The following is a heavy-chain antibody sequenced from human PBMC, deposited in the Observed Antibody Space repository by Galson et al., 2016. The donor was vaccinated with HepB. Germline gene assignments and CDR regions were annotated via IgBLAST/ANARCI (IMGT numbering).Heavy chain of an antibody. D-gene: IGHD5-12*01. CDR1: GFTIRNNG. V-gene: IGHV3-33*01. J-gene: IGHJ4*01. CDR2: IWNDGSNK. CDR3: VRDKEGGYGFDY. Sequence: SLRLSCAASGFTIRNNGMHWVRQAPGKGLEWVAVIWNDGSNKYYADSVKGRFTISRDNSKNTLDLQVNILKVEDTAVYYCVRDKEGGYGFDYWGQGILVTVSS.